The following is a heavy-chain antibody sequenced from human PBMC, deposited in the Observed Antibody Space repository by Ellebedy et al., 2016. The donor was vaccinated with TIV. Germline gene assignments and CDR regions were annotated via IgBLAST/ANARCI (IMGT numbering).Heavy chain of an antibody. D-gene: IGHD6-13*01. CDR1: GFTFSSYD. CDR2: IGTAGDT. Sequence: PGGSLRLSRAASGFTFSSYDMHWVRQPTGKGLEWVSAIGTAGDTYYPGSVKGRFTISRDNAKNSLYLQMNSLRAGDTAVYYCARGEQQLVSGYYYYCGMDVWGQGTTVTVSS. J-gene: IGHJ6*02. CDR3: ARGEQQLVSGYYYYCGMDV. V-gene: IGHV3-13*01.